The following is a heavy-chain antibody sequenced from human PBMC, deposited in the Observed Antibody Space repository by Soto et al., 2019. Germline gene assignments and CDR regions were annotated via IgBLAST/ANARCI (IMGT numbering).Heavy chain of an antibody. CDR3: AADDPAMATWLYQVNYYGMDV. V-gene: IGHV1-58*01. D-gene: IGHD5-18*01. J-gene: IGHJ6*02. CDR2: IVVGSGNT. Sequence: ASVKVSCKASGFTFTSSAVQWVRQARGQRLEWIGWIVVGSGNTNYAQKFQERVTITRDMSTSTAYMELSSLRSEDTAVYYCAADDPAMATWLYQVNYYGMDVWGQGTTVTVSS. CDR1: GFTFTSSA.